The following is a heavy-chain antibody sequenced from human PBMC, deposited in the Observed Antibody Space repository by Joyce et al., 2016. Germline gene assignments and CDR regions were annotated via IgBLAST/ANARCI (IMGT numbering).Heavy chain of an antibody. Sequence: QVQLVQSGAEVKRPGASVKVSCKASGYTFTGYYMHWVRQAPRQGLEWMGRINPNTGGTDLGQKFQGRVTRTTDTTISTAYMELSSVNSDDTAVYFCARVVDPAKSFDYWGQGTLVTVSS. CDR1: GYTFTGYY. V-gene: IGHV1-2*06. D-gene: IGHD5-18*01. CDR3: ARVVDPAKSFDY. CDR2: INPNTGGT. J-gene: IGHJ4*02.